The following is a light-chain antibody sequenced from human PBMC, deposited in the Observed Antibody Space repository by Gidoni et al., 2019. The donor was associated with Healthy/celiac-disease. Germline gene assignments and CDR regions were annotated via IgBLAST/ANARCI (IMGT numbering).Light chain of an antibody. Sequence: DIQMTQSPSSLSAAVGDRVTITCRASQSISGYLNWYQQKPGKAPKLLIYAASSFQSGVPSRFSGSGSGTDFTLTISSLQPEDFPTYYCQQSYTTPKTFGPGTKVEIK. CDR2: AAS. CDR1: QSISGY. V-gene: IGKV1-39*01. CDR3: QQSYTTPKT. J-gene: IGKJ1*01.